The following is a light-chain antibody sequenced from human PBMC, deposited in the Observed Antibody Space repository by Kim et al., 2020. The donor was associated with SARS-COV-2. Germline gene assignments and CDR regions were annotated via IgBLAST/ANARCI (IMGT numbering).Light chain of an antibody. J-gene: IGLJ2*01. Sequence: SYELTQPPSVSVAPGETASLTCGGDNIGGNTVHWYQQKPGQAPTLVLYFDSERPSGIPERFSGSNSGDTATLTVNRVEAGDEADYYCQVWDSTGDPVVFGGGTQLTVL. CDR2: FDS. CDR3: QVWDSTGDPVV. CDR1: NIGGNT. V-gene: IGLV3-21*04.